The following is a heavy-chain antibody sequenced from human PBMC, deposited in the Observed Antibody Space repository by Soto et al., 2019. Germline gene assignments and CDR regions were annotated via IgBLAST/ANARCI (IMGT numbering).Heavy chain of an antibody. D-gene: IGHD2-15*01. CDR2: IYHSGST. Sequence: QVQLQESGPGLVKPSGTLSLTCAVSSGSISSSNWWSWVRQPPGKGLEWIGEIYHSGSTNYNPSLKRRVTISVDKSKNQFSLKLSSVTAADTAVYYCARGGYCSGGSCYSGSRYYYYYYMDVWGKGTTVTVSS. CDR1: SGSISSSNW. V-gene: IGHV4-4*02. J-gene: IGHJ6*03. CDR3: ARGGYCSGGSCYSGSRYYYYYYMDV.